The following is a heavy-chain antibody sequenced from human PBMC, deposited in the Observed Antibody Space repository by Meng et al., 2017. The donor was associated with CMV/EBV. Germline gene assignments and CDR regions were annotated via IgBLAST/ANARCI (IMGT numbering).Heavy chain of an antibody. Sequence: SETLSLTCTVSGGSISSSSYYWGWIRQPPGKGLEWNGSIYYSGSTYYNPSLKSRVTISVDTSKSKFSLRLSSVTAADTAVYYCARVKETDIVVVPPANFDYWGQGTLVTVSS. CDR3: ARVKETDIVVVPPANFDY. J-gene: IGHJ4*02. CDR2: IYYSGST. V-gene: IGHV4-39*07. CDR1: GGSISSSSYY. D-gene: IGHD2-2*01.